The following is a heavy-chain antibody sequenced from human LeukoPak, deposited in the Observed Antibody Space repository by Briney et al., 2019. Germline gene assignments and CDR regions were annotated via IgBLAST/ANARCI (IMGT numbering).Heavy chain of an antibody. CDR1: GGTFSSYA. CDR3: ARHPQGQSGAFDI. V-gene: IGHV1-8*03. CDR2: MSPNSGNT. J-gene: IGHJ3*02. Sequence: ASVKVSCMASGGTFSSYAISWVRQAPGQGLEWMGWMSPNSGNTGYAQKFQGRVTITRNTSISTAYMELSSLRSEDTAVYYCARHPQGQSGAFDIWGQGTMVTVSS. D-gene: IGHD4-11*01.